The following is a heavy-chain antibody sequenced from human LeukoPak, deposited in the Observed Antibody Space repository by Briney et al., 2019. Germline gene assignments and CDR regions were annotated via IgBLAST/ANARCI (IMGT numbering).Heavy chain of an antibody. J-gene: IGHJ3*02. CDR1: GGAMSSSSDF. CDR2: IYYSGST. V-gene: IGHV4-39*07. D-gene: IGHD2-15*01. CDR3: AREGWFSTPDAFDI. Sequence: PSETLSLTCTVSGGAMSSSSDFWGWIRQPPGKGLEWIGSIYYSGSTNYNPSLKSRVTISVDTSKNQFSLKLSSVTAADTAVYYCAREGWFSTPDAFDIWGQGTMVTVSS.